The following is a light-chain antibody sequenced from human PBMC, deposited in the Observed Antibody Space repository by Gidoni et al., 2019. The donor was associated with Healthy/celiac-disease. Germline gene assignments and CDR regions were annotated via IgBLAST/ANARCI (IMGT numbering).Light chain of an antibody. Sequence: DIQMTQSPSSLSASVGDRVTITCRASQSISSYLNWYQQKPGKAPKLLIYAASSLQSGVPSRFSGSGSGTDFTLTISSLQPEDFATYYCQQSCSTPRTFGQGTKVETK. CDR3: QQSCSTPRT. CDR2: AAS. CDR1: QSISSY. J-gene: IGKJ1*01. V-gene: IGKV1-39*01.